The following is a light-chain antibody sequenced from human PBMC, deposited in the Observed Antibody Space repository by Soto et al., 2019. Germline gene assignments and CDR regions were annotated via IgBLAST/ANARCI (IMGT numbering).Light chain of an antibody. CDR3: TSYVGSEIWV. CDR2: EVS. V-gene: IGLV2-8*01. Sequence: QSALTQPPSASGSPGQSVTISCTGTSSDVGAYNYVSWYQQYPGKAPKLMIYEVSKRPSGVPDRFSGSKSGNTASLTVSGLQADDEADAHGTSYVGSEIWVFGGGTKLTVL. J-gene: IGLJ3*02. CDR1: SSDVGAYNY.